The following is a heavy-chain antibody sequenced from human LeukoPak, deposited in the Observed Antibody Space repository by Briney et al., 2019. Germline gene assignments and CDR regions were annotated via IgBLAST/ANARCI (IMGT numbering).Heavy chain of an antibody. CDR2: IKSDGST. CDR1: GFTFSSHW. Sequence: GGSLRLSCAASGFTFSSHWMHWVRQAPGKGLVWVSRIKSDGSTNYADSVKGRFTISRDNAKNTVSLQMNSLRAEDTGVYYCARAPSEIGGYYPEYFRHWGQGTLVTVSS. J-gene: IGHJ1*01. V-gene: IGHV3-74*01. CDR3: ARAPSEIGGYYPEYFRH. D-gene: IGHD3-22*01.